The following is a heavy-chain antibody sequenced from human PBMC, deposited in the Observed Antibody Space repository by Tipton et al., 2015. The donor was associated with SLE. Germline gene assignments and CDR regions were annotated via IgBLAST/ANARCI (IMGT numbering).Heavy chain of an antibody. CDR1: GGSISSSPYY. V-gene: IGHV4-39*01. Sequence: LRLSCIVSGGSISSSPYYWGWIRQPPGKGLEWIGSIYYTGNTYYSSSLKSRVTIAVDTSKNQFSLKLSSVTAADTAVYYCARQPVYYYYYMDVWGKGTTVTVSS. CDR2: IYYTGNT. CDR3: ARQPVYYYYYMDV. J-gene: IGHJ6*03.